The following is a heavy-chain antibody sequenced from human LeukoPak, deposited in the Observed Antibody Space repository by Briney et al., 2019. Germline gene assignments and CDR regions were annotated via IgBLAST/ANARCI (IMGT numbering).Heavy chain of an antibody. V-gene: IGHV4-59*08. CDR2: TYYSGST. CDR1: GGSISSYY. CDR3: ARHTTNWGFGY. D-gene: IGHD7-27*01. Sequence: PSETLSLTCTVSGGSISSYYWSWTRQPPGKGLEWIAYTYYSGSTKYNPSLKSRVTISVDTSKNQLSLKLSSVTAADTAVYYCARHTTNWGFGYWGQGTLVTVSS. J-gene: IGHJ4*02.